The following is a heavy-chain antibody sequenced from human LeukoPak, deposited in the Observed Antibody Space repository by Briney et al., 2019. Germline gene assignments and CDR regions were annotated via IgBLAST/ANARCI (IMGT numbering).Heavy chain of an antibody. D-gene: IGHD7-27*01. Sequence: PGASVKVSCKASGYTFTSYAISWVRQAPGQGLEWMGGIIPIFGIANYAQKFQGRVAITADESTSTAYMELSSLRSEDTAVYYCARHLSKLGWDNAFDIWGERTIVTHSP. CDR1: GYTFTSYA. CDR2: IIPIFGIA. CDR3: ARHLSKLGWDNAFDI. V-gene: IGHV1-69*13. J-gene: IGHJ3*02.